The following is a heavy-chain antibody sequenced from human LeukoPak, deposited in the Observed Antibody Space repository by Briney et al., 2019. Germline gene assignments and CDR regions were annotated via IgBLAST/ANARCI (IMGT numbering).Heavy chain of an antibody. J-gene: IGHJ3*02. CDR3: AKGLSYGDPVI. CDR2: ISNSGGST. V-gene: IGHV3-23*01. Sequence: PGGSLRLSCAASGFTFSSYGMSWVRQAPGKGLEWVSAISNSGGSTYYADSVKGRFTISRDNSKNTLYLQMNSLRAEDTAVYYFAKGLSYGDPVIWGQGTMVTVSS. D-gene: IGHD4-17*01. CDR1: GFTFSSYG.